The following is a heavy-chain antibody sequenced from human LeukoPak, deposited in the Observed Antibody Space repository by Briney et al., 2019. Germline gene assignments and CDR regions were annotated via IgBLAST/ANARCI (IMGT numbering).Heavy chain of an antibody. CDR2: IIPIFGTA. J-gene: IGHJ6*02. Sequence: SVKVSCKASGGTFSSYAISWVRQAPGQGLEWMGGIIPIFGTANYAQKFQGRVTITADESTSTAYMELSSLRSEDTAVYYRARQPFAPSSTTEYYYYGMDVWGQGTTVTVSS. CDR3: ARQPFAPSSTTEYYYYGMDV. V-gene: IGHV1-69*13. CDR1: GGTFSSYA. D-gene: IGHD2-2*01.